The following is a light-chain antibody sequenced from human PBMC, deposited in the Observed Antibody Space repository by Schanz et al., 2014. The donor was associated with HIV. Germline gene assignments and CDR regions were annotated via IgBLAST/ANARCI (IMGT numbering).Light chain of an antibody. Sequence: QSVLTQPPSLSGAPGQRVSLSCNGTSSNIGAGYDVHWYQQFPGTAPKLLIFDDSSRPSGVPDRFSGSKSGTSASLAITGLQAEDEADYYCTAWDDSLSGYVFGTGTKVTVL. J-gene: IGLJ1*01. CDR3: TAWDDSLSGYV. V-gene: IGLV1-40*01. CDR1: SSNIGAGYD. CDR2: DDS.